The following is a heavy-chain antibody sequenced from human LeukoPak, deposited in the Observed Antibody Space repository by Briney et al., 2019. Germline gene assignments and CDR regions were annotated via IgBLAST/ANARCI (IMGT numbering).Heavy chain of an antibody. J-gene: IGHJ4*02. V-gene: IGHV3-33*08. CDR2: IWYDGSNK. CDR3: VTDDDYFDY. Sequence: GGSLRLSCAASRFSFSTYPMRWVRQAPGKGPEWVALIWYDGSNKYYGDSVKGRFTISRDNSKNTVYLQMNSLYYCARDRLEAVTDDDYFDYWGQGTLVTVSS. D-gene: IGHD2-21*02. CDR1: RFSFSTYP.